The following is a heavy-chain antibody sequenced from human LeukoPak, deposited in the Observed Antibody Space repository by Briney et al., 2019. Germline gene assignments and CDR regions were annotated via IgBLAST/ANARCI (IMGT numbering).Heavy chain of an antibody. J-gene: IGHJ6*02. CDR1: GGSISSYY. CDR3: ARAWGSGYYAYYYYGMDV. D-gene: IGHD3-22*01. V-gene: IGHV4-59*01. CDR2: IYYSGST. Sequence: SETLSLTCTVSGGSISSYYWSWIRQPPGKGLEWIGYIYYSGSTNYNPSLKSRVTISVDTSKNQFSLKLSSVTAADTAVYYCARAWGSGYYAYYYYGMDVWGQGTTVTVSS.